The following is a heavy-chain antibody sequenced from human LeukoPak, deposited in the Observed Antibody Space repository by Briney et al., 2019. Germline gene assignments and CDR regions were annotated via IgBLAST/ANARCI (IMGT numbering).Heavy chain of an antibody. V-gene: IGHV1-69*13. J-gene: IGHJ4*02. Sequence: ASVKVSCKASGGTFSSYAISWVRQAPGQGLEWMGGIIPILGTANYAQKFQGRVTITADESTSTAYMELSSLRSEDTAVYYCAPRSRDYYDSSGSQPYYFDYWGQGTLVTVSS. CDR1: GGTFSSYA. CDR3: APRSRDYYDSSGSQPYYFDY. CDR2: IIPILGTA. D-gene: IGHD3-22*01.